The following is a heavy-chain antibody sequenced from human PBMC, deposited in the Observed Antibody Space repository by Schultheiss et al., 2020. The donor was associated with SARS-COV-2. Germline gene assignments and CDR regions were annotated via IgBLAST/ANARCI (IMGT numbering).Heavy chain of an antibody. D-gene: IGHD1-1*01. Sequence: SVKVSCKASGGTFSSYAISWVRQAPGQGLEWMGGIIPIFGTANYAQKFQGRVTITRDTSASTAYMELSSLRSEDTAVYYCARDGNDGIDYWGQGTLVTVSS. CDR1: GGTFSSYA. J-gene: IGHJ4*02. CDR3: ARDGNDGIDY. V-gene: IGHV1-69*05. CDR2: IIPIFGTA.